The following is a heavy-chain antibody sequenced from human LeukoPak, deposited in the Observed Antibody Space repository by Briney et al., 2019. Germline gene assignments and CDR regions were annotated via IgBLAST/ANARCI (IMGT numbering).Heavy chain of an antibody. CDR1: GGTFSDYA. CDR2: IVPIFSTP. CDR3: ARGGRNYYESSGYYFDY. D-gene: IGHD3-22*01. J-gene: IGHJ4*02. V-gene: IGHV1-69*13. Sequence: SVKVSCEASGGTFSDYAISWVRQAPGQGLEWMGGIVPIFSTPTYAQRFQGRVTIAADEFTSTAYMELSSLRSEDTAVYYCARGGRNYYESSGYYFDYWGQGTLVTVSA.